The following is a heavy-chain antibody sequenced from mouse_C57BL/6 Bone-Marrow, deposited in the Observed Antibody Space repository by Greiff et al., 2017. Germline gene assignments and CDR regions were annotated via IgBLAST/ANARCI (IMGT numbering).Heavy chain of an antibody. CDR3: TTDYGSPYSVDY. Sequence: EVQLQQSGAELVRPGASVKLSCTASGFNIKDYYMHWVKQRPEQGLEWIGRIDPEDGDTEYAPKFQGKATMTADTSSHTAYLKLSSLTSEDTAVYYCTTDYGSPYSVDYWGQGTTLTVSS. J-gene: IGHJ2*01. CDR2: IDPEDGDT. D-gene: IGHD1-1*01. V-gene: IGHV14-1*01. CDR1: GFNIKDYY.